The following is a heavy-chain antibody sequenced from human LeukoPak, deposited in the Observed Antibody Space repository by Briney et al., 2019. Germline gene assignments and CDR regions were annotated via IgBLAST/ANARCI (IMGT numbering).Heavy chain of an antibody. V-gene: IGHV3-23*01. CDR1: GFTFSNYA. Sequence: RGSPRLSCAASGFTFSNYAMSWVRQAPGRGLEWVSAISGRGDKTYHADSVKGRFTISRDNSRNTLSLQVNSLRAEDTAVYYCAKDTSAWWYHGAYMDVWGKGATVTVSS. J-gene: IGHJ6*03. D-gene: IGHD2-15*01. CDR2: ISGRGDKT. CDR3: AKDTSAWWYHGAYMDV.